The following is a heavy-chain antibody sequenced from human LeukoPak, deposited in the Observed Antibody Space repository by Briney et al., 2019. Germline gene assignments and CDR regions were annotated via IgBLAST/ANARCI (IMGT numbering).Heavy chain of an antibody. CDR2: VYDRGST. V-gene: IGHV4-59*08. D-gene: IGHD4/OR15-4a*01. J-gene: IGHJ4*02. Sequence: SETLSLTCTISGGSISAYYWSWIRQPPGKGLEWIGYVYDRGSTKYDPPLKSRVTISVDTSKNQFSLKLSSVTAADTAVYYCARRPGEYGGNDFDYWGQGTLVTVSS. CDR3: ARRPGEYGGNDFDY. CDR1: GGSISAYY.